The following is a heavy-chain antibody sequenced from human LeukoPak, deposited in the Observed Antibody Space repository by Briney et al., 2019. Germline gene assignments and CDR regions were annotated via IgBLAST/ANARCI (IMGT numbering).Heavy chain of an antibody. V-gene: IGHV4-39*01. Sequence: KPSETLSLTCTVSGGSISSSRYYWGWIRQPPGKGLEWIGSIYYSGSTYYNPSLKSRVTISVDTSKNQFSLKLISVTAADTAMYYCARHHNYYYYGMDVWGQGTTVTVSS. J-gene: IGHJ6*02. D-gene: IGHD5-24*01. CDR1: GGSISSSRYY. CDR2: IYYSGST. CDR3: ARHHNYYYYGMDV.